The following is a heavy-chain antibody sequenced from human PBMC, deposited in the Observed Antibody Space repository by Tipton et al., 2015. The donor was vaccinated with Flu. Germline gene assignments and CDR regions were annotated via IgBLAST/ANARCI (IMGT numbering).Heavy chain of an antibody. V-gene: IGHV3-33*01. CDR1: GFTFSSYG. Sequence: SLRLSCAASGFTFSSYGMHWVRQAPGKGLEWVAVIWYDGSNKYYADSVKGRFTISRDNSKNTLYLQMNSLRAEDTAVYYCARDSYYDSSGYLRGAEYFQHWGQGTLVPVSS. CDR3: ARDSYYDSSGYLRGAEYFQH. D-gene: IGHD3-22*01. J-gene: IGHJ1*01. CDR2: IWYDGSNK.